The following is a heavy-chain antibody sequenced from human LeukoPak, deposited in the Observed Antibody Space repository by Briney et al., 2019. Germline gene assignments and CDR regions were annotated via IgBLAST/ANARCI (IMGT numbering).Heavy chain of an antibody. CDR3: ARDRSTTHFDY. CDR2: IWYDGSNT. Sequence: GSLRLASAASGFTFTSYGMHWVRQAPGKGLEWVAMIWYDGSNTYYADSVKGRFTISRDNSKNTLFLQMDSLRAEDTAVYYCARDRSTTHFDYWGRGTLVTVSS. D-gene: IGHD1-1*01. CDR1: GFTFTSYG. V-gene: IGHV3-33*01. J-gene: IGHJ4*02.